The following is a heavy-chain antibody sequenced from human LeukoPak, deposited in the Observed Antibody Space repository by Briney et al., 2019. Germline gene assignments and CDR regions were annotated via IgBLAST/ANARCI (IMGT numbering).Heavy chain of an antibody. CDR1: GGTFSSYA. V-gene: IGHV1-69*04. Sequence: ASVKVSCKASGGTFSSYAISWVRQAPGQGLEWMGRIIPIFGIANYAQKFQGRVTITADKSTSTAYMELSSLRSEDTAVYYCARGPYCSSTNCYYAGGLAGWGQGTLVTVSS. D-gene: IGHD2-2*01. CDR2: IIPIFGIA. CDR3: ARGPYCSSTNCYYAGGLAG. J-gene: IGHJ4*02.